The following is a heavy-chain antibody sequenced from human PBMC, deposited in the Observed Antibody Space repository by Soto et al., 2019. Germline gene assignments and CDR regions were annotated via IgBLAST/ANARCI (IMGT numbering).Heavy chain of an antibody. J-gene: IGHJ4*02. CDR1: GGTFSSYS. Sequence: QVQLVQSGAEVKKPGSSVKVSCKASGGTFSSYSITWVRQAPGQGLEWMGGIIPIFGTANYAQKFQGRVTITADESTSTGYMEMSSLSSEDTAVYYCTRGVYGGYEYWGQGTLVTVSS. D-gene: IGHD5-12*01. CDR3: TRGVYGGYEY. CDR2: IIPIFGTA. V-gene: IGHV1-69*12.